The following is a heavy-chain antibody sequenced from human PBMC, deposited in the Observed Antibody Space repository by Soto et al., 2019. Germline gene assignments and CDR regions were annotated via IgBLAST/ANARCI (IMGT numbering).Heavy chain of an antibody. Sequence: ASVKVSCKASGCTFTSYDINWVRQATGQGLEWMGWMDPNSGNTGYAQKFQGRVTMTRNTSISTAYMELSSLRSEDTAVYYCARGARITIFGVVITRQPYYFDYWGQGTLVTVSS. CDR3: ARGARITIFGVVITRQPYYFDY. V-gene: IGHV1-8*01. J-gene: IGHJ4*02. CDR2: MDPNSGNT. D-gene: IGHD3-3*01. CDR1: GCTFTSYD.